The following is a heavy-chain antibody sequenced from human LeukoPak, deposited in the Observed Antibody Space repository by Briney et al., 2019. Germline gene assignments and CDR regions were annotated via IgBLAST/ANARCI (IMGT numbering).Heavy chain of an antibody. V-gene: IGHV3-15*01. CDR3: ITYYPSRGYGGSY. J-gene: IGHJ4*02. D-gene: IGHD5-12*01. CDR2: IKSETDGGTT. Sequence: GGSLRLSCAASGFTFSNAWMNWVRQAPGKGLEWVGCIKSETDGGTTNYAAPVKGRFTISRDDSKNTLYLQMNSLKTEDTAVYYCITYYPSRGYGGSYWGQGTLVTVSS. CDR1: GFTFSNAW.